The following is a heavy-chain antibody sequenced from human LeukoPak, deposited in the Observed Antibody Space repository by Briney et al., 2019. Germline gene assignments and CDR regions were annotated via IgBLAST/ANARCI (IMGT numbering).Heavy chain of an antibody. CDR1: GYTFTASF. Sequence: SVKVSCKASGYTFTASFMYWVRQAPGQGLEWMGWINPNSGGTNYAQKFQGRVTMTRDTSISTAYMELSRLRSDDTAVYYCARGRLYDSSGYWVYWGQGTLVTVSS. V-gene: IGHV1-2*02. CDR3: ARGRLYDSSGYWVY. J-gene: IGHJ4*02. CDR2: INPNSGGT. D-gene: IGHD3-22*01.